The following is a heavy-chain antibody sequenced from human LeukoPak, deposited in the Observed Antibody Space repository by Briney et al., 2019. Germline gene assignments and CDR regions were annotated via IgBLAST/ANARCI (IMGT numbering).Heavy chain of an antibody. Sequence: GGSLTLSCAASGFTLSSYWMHWLRPAPGKGLVWVSRVKSDGSSTSYAVSVKGRFTISRDNAKNTLYLQMNSLRAEDTAVYYCARSDYFDYWGQGILVTVSS. CDR3: ARSDYFDY. CDR1: GFTLSSYW. CDR2: VKSDGSST. J-gene: IGHJ4*02. V-gene: IGHV3-74*01.